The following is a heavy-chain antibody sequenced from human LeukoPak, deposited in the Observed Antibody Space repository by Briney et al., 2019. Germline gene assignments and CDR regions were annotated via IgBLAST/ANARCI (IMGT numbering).Heavy chain of an antibody. D-gene: IGHD4-11*01. Sequence: GGSLRLSCAASGFTFSSYSMNWVRQAPGKGLEWVSSISSSSSYIYYADSVKGRFTISRDNAKNSLYLQMNSLRAEDTAVYYCARPYSTLTYVFDYWGQGTLVTVSS. CDR2: ISSSSSYI. CDR1: GFTFSSYS. J-gene: IGHJ4*02. CDR3: ARPYSTLTYVFDY. V-gene: IGHV3-21*01.